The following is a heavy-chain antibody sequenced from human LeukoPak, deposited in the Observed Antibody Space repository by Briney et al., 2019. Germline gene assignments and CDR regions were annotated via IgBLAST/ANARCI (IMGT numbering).Heavy chain of an antibody. CDR1: GGSISSGGYY. V-gene: IGHV4-31*03. CDR3: ARGYQLLVGWFDP. CDR2: IYYSGST. J-gene: IGHJ5*02. Sequence: SQTLSLTCTVSGGSISSGGYYWSWTRQHPGKGLEWIGYIYYSGSTYYNPSLKSRVTISVDTSKNQFSLKLSSVTAADTAVYYCARGYQLLVGWFDPWGQGTLVTVSS. D-gene: IGHD2-2*01.